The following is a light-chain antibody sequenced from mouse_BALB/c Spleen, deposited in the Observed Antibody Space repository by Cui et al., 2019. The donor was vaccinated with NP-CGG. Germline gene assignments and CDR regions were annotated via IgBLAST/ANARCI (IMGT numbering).Light chain of an antibody. V-gene: IGLV1*01. J-gene: IGLJ1*01. CDR1: IGTVTTSNY. CDR3: ALWYSNHWV. CDR2: GTN. Sequence: QAVVTQESAITTSPGETVTLTCRSSIGTVTTSNYANWVQEKPDLLFTGIIGGTNNRAPGVPARFSGSLIGDKAALTITGAQTEDEAIYFCALWYSNHWVFGGGTKLTVL.